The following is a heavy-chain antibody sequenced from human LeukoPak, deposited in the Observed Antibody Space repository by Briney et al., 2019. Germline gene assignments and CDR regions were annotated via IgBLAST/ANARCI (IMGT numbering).Heavy chain of an antibody. CDR2: IYHSGNT. Sequence: SETLSLTCAVSGYSISSGYYWGWIRQPPGKGLEWFGGIYHSGNTYYNPSLKSRVTISVDTSKNQLSLKLSSVTAADTAVYYCARISYYYDTSGHPGYFDYWGQGALVTVSS. CDR1: GYSISSGYY. J-gene: IGHJ4*02. V-gene: IGHV4-38-2*01. CDR3: ARISYYYDTSGHPGYFDY. D-gene: IGHD3-22*01.